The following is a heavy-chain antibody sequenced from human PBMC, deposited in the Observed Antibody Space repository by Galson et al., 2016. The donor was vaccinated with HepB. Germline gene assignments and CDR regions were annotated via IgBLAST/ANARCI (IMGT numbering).Heavy chain of an antibody. V-gene: IGHV3-9*01. CDR3: AKGGGGYYDFWSGYFDS. D-gene: IGHD3-3*01. CDR2: ISRDSGTI. J-gene: IGHJ5*01. CDR1: KFTFDDYA. Sequence: SLRLSCAASKFTFDDYAMHWVRQAPGKGLEWVSGISRDSGTIAYADSVKGRFTISRDNAKKSIYMEMNSLRPYDTALYYCAKGGGGYYDFWSGYFDSWGQGTLVTVAS.